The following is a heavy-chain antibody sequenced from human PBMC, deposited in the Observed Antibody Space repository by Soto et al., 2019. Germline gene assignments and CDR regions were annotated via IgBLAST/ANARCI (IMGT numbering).Heavy chain of an antibody. V-gene: IGHV3-30*09. D-gene: IGHD2-15*01. CDR1: GFTFSSYA. J-gene: IGHJ4*02. CDR3: VRTSLVVAAATREDY. CDR2: ISYDGSNK. Sequence: PGGSLRLSCAASGFTFSSYAMRWVRQAPGKGLEWVAVISYDGSNKYYADSVKGRFAISRDNAKNTLYLQMNSLRAEDTAVYYCVRTSLVVAAATREDYWGQGTLVTVSS.